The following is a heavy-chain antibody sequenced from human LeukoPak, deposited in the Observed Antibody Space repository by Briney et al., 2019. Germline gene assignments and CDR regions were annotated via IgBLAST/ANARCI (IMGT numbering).Heavy chain of an antibody. CDR2: IYYSGST. CDR3: ARSYDSSGYNY. J-gene: IGHJ4*02. D-gene: IGHD3-22*01. V-gene: IGHV4-59*12. CDR1: GGSISSYY. Sequence: SETLSLTCTVSGGSISSYYWSWIRQPPGKGLEWIGYIYYSGSTYYNPSLKSRVTISVDTSKNQFSLKLSSVTAADTAVYYCARSYDSSGYNYWGQGTLVTVSS.